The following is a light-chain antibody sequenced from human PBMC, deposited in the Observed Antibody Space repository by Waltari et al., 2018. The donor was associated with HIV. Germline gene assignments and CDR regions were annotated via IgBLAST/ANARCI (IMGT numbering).Light chain of an antibody. J-gene: IGLJ7*01. CDR2: GIS. V-gene: IGLV1-40*01. CDR1: SSNIGAGYA. CDR3: QSYDSSLSGSAV. Sequence: QSVLTQPPSVSGAPGQRATISCTGSSSNIGAGYAVHWYQQLPGTAPKLLIYGISNRPSGVPDRFSGSKSGTSASLAITGLQAEDEADYYCQSYDSSLSGSAVFGGGTQLTVL.